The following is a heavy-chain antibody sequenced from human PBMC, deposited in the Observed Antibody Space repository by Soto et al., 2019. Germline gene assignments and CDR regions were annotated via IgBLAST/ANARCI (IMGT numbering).Heavy chain of an antibody. CDR1: GFTVSDNY. D-gene: IGHD1-26*01. V-gene: IGHV3-66*01. Sequence: AGGSLRLSCAASGFTVSDNYMSWVRQAPGKGLECVSVIYSGGSTYYADSVKGRFTISRDNSKNTLYRQMNSLRAEDTAVYYCARGGYYYSDVWGKGTTVTVSS. J-gene: IGHJ6*03. CDR2: IYSGGST. CDR3: ARGGYYYSDV.